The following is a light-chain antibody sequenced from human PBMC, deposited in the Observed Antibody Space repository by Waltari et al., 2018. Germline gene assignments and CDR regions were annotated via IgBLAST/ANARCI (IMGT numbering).Light chain of an antibody. CDR2: RDK. Sequence: SYELTQPPSVSVSPGQTASITCSGDKLGNKYASWYRQKPGQSPVVVIYRDKKRPSGIPERCSGSNSGNTATLTISGTQAMDEADDYCQAWDSSTVVFGGGTKLTVL. J-gene: IGLJ2*01. V-gene: IGLV3-1*01. CDR1: KLGNKY. CDR3: QAWDSSTVV.